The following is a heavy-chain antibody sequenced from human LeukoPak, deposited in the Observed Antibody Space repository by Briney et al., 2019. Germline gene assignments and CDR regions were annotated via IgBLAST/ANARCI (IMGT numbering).Heavy chain of an antibody. J-gene: IGHJ6*02. CDR3: AKQNYGDYVYYYYGMDV. CDR1: GFTFSSYA. Sequence: GGSLRLSCAASGFTFSSYAMSWVRQAPGKGLEWVSGISGSGGSTYYADSVKGRFTISRDNSKNTLYLQMNSLRAEDTAVYYCAKQNYGDYVYYYYGMDVWGQGTTVTVSS. CDR2: ISGSGGST. D-gene: IGHD4-17*01. V-gene: IGHV3-23*01.